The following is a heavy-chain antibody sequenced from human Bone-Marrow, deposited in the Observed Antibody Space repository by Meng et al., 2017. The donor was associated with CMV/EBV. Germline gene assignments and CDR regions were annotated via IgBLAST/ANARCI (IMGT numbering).Heavy chain of an antibody. Sequence: SETLSLTCTVSGGSISSYYWSWIRQPPGKGLEWIGYIYYSGSTNYNPSLKSRVTISVDTSKNQFSLKLSSVTAADTAVYYCARRIGYCSSTSCFYYYYGMDVWGQGTTVTVSS. CDR1: GGSISSYY. D-gene: IGHD2-2*01. CDR3: ARRIGYCSSTSCFYYYYGMDV. CDR2: IYYSGST. V-gene: IGHV4-59*01. J-gene: IGHJ6*02.